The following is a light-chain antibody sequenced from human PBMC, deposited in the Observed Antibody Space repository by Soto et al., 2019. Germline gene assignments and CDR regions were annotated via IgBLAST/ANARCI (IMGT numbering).Light chain of an antibody. CDR1: QSISSE. J-gene: IGKJ2*01. Sequence: EIAMTQSPATLSVSPGERATLSCRASQSISSELAWYQQKPGQPPRLLIYGASTRATGVPARFTGSGPGSDFTLTSSGLQSEDFAVYYCQQGHNWPLTFGQGTRLEI. CDR2: GAS. CDR3: QQGHNWPLT. V-gene: IGKV3-15*01.